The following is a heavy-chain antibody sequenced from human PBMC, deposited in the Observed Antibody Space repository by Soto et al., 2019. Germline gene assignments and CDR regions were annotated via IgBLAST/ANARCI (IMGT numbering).Heavy chain of an antibody. V-gene: IGHV4-59*08. J-gene: IGHJ4*02. Sequence: SETLSLTCTVSGGSISSYYWSWIRQPPGKGLEWIGYIYYSGSTNYNPSLKSRVTISVDTSKNQFSLKLSSVTAADTAVYYCARLVVAATRYFDYWGQGTLVTVSS. CDR1: GGSISSYY. CDR2: IYYSGST. CDR3: ARLVVAATRYFDY. D-gene: IGHD2-15*01.